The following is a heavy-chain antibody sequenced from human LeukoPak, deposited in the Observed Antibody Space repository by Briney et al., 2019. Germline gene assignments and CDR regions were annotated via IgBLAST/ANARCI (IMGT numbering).Heavy chain of an antibody. CDR3: AKDMGGDYRIVY. CDR2: ISYDGSNK. J-gene: IGHJ4*02. Sequence: GGSLRLSCAASGFTFSSYGMHWVRQAPGKGLEWVAVISYDGSNKYYADSVKGRFTISRDNSKNTLYLQMNSLRAEDTAVYYCAKDMGGDYRIVYWGQGTLVTVSS. V-gene: IGHV3-30*18. CDR1: GFTFSSYG. D-gene: IGHD4-11*01.